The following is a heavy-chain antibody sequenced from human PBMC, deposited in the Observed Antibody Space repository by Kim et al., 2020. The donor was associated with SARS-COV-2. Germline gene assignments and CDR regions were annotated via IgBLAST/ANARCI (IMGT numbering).Heavy chain of an antibody. CDR3: ARDKIAAAGQVPYYYGMDV. J-gene: IGHJ6*02. D-gene: IGHD6-13*01. Sequence: SETLSLTCTVSGGSISSGSYYWSWIRQPAGKGLEWIGRIYTSGSTNYNPSLKSRVTISVDTSKNQFSLKLSSVTAADTAVYYCARDKIAAAGQVPYYYGMDVWGQGTTVTVSS. V-gene: IGHV4-61*02. CDR1: GGSISSGSYY. CDR2: IYTSGST.